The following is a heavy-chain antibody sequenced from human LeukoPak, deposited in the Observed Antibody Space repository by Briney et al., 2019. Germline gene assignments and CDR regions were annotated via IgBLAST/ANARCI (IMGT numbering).Heavy chain of an antibody. CDR1: GYTFTSYG. CDR3: ARLGIAAWIPHYFDY. J-gene: IGHJ4*02. Sequence: ASVKVSCKASGYTFTSYGISWVRQAPGQGLEWMGWISAYNGNTNYAQKLQGRVTMTTDTSTSTAYMELRSLRSDYTAVYYCARLGIAAWIPHYFDYWGQGTLVTVSS. CDR2: ISAYNGNT. D-gene: IGHD6-13*01. V-gene: IGHV1-18*01.